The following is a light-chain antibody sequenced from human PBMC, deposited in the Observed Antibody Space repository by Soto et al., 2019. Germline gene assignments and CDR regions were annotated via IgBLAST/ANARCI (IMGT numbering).Light chain of an antibody. CDR2: DAS. CDR3: QQRSAWPRT. CDR1: QSVGRY. V-gene: IGKV3-11*01. J-gene: IGKJ1*01. Sequence: EIVLTQSPDTLSLSPGEGATLSCRASQSVGRYLAWFQQKPGQAPSLLIYDASHRATGIPARFSGSGSGTDFTLTISSLEPEDFALYYCQQRSAWPRTFGRGTKVEIK.